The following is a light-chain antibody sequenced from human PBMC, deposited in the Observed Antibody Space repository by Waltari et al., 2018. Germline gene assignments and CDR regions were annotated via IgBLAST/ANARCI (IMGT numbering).Light chain of an antibody. V-gene: IGLV1-51*02. CDR1: SSNIGNNY. J-gene: IGLJ7*01. Sequence: QSVLTQPPSVSAAPGQRVTISCSGGSSNIGNNYVSWYRKFPGTAPKPLIYENSERPSGIPGRFSGSKSGTSATLDITGLQAGDEADYYCGTWDSSLSGAVFGGGTHLTVL. CDR3: GTWDSSLSGAV. CDR2: ENS.